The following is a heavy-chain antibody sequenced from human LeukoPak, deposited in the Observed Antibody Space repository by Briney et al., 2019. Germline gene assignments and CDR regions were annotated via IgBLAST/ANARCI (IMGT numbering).Heavy chain of an antibody. J-gene: IGHJ4*02. CDR2: ISDSGDST. D-gene: IGHD3-10*01. V-gene: IGHV3-23*01. Sequence: GGSLRLSCAASGFTFSSYSMTWVRQTPGKGLEWVSGISDSGDSTYYADCVKGRFTISRENSRNTLYLEMNSLRAEDTAVYYCTKWSGFGNDWGQGTLVTVSS. CDR3: TKWSGFGND. CDR1: GFTFSSYS.